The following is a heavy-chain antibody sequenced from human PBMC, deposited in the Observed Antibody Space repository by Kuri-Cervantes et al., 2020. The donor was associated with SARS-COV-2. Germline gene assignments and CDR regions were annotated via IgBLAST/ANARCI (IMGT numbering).Heavy chain of an antibody. CDR2: IYYSGST. Sequence: SETLSLTCTVSGGSISSSSYYWGWIRQPPGKGLEWIGSIYYSGSTNYNPSLKSRVTISVDTSKNQFSLKLSSVTAADTAVYYCARASDFWSGYYQTPYYYYYYYMDVWGKGTTVTVSS. J-gene: IGHJ6*03. V-gene: IGHV4-39*07. CDR3: ARASDFWSGYYQTPYYYYYYYMDV. CDR1: GGSISSSSYY. D-gene: IGHD3-3*01.